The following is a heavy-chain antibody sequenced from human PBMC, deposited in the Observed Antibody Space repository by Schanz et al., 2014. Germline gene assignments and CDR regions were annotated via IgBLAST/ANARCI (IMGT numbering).Heavy chain of an antibody. Sequence: QVQLVQSGAEVKKPGASVRVSCKASGYSFTDHHLHWVRQAPGQGPEWMGRINPNSGGSTDYAQKFQGRVTMTRDTSTSTVYMELSSLRSEDTAVYYCARDRPSGYALDFWGQGTLVTVSS. CDR1: GYSFTDHH. V-gene: IGHV1-46*01. J-gene: IGHJ4*02. CDR3: ARDRPSGYALDF. D-gene: IGHD5-12*01. CDR2: INPNSGGST.